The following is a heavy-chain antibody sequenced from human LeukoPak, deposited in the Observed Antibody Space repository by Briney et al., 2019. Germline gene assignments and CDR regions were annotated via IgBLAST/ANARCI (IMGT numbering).Heavy chain of an antibody. V-gene: IGHV3-73*01. CDR3: TRHLVSAYPDYYMDV. D-gene: IGHD3-16*01. J-gene: IGHJ6*03. CDR2: IRSKANSYAT. CDR1: GFTFSGSA. Sequence: GGSLRLSCAASGFTFSGSAMHWVRQASGKGLEWVGRIRSKANSYATAYAASVKGRFTISRDDSKNTAYLQMNSLKTEDTAVYYCTRHLVSAYPDYYMDVWGKGTTVTVSS.